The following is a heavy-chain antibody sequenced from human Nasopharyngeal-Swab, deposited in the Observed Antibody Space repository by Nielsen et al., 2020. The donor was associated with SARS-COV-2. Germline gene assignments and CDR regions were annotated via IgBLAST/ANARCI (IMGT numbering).Heavy chain of an antibody. CDR2: IYYSGST. V-gene: IGHV4-59*12. CDR3: ARDYHYDSSGYYRIDYYYYMDV. Sequence: GSLRLSCTVSGGSISSYYWSWIRQPPGKGLEWIGYIYYSGSTNYNPSLKSRVTISVDRSKNQFSLKLSSVTAADTAVYYCARDYHYDSSGYYRIDYYYYMDVWGKGTTVTVSS. D-gene: IGHD3-22*01. CDR1: GGSISSYY. J-gene: IGHJ6*03.